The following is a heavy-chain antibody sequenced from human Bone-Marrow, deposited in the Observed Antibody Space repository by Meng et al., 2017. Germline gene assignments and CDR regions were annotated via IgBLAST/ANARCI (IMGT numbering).Heavy chain of an antibody. CDR3: TRDWNGSPDY. CDR1: GFTFSDCY. J-gene: IGHJ4*02. Sequence: VQLVESGGGVVQPGTSLRLSCAASGFTFSDCYMDWVRQAPGKGLEWVGLIKRKPNSYTTEYAASVKGRFTISRDDSKNSLYLQMNSLKIEDTAVYYCTRDWNGSPDYWGQGALVTVSS. D-gene: IGHD1-26*01. CDR2: IKRKPNSYTT. V-gene: IGHV3-72*01.